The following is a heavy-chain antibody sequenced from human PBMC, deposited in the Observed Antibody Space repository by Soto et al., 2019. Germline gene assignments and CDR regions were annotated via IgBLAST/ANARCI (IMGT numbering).Heavy chain of an antibody. CDR2: IYYNGNT. CDR3: TRANWYSEY. V-gene: IGHV4-59*01. CDR1: GGPLSNYY. Sequence: QVPLPGAGPGFVKPSETLVPTWRVSGGPLSNYYWSLIRQPPGKGLEWIGYIYYNGNTNYNPSLKSRVTMSVDTSRNQISLKLTTVTAADTAVYYCTRANWYSEYWGQGTLVTVSS. J-gene: IGHJ4*02. D-gene: IGHD7-27*01.